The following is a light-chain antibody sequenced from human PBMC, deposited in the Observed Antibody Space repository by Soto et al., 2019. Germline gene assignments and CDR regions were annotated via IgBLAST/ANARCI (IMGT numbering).Light chain of an antibody. CDR3: QQYNNWWT. Sequence: EIVMTPSPVTLSVSPVERATLSCWAGQSVSSNLAWYQQKPGQAPRLLIYGASTRATGIPARFTGSGSGTEFTLTISSLQFDDSAVYYCQQYNNWWTFGQGTKVDIK. CDR1: QSVSSN. J-gene: IGKJ1*01. V-gene: IGKV3-15*01. CDR2: GAS.